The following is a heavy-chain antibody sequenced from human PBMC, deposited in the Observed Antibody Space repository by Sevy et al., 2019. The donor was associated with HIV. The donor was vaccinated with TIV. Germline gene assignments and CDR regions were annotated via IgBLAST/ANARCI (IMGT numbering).Heavy chain of an antibody. CDR1: GFPFSNFA. J-gene: IGHJ6*02. CDR3: AKRRVQSGLSGGGANYGMDV. V-gene: IGHV3-23*01. Sequence: GGSLRLSCAVSGFPFSNFAMSWVRQAPGKGLEWVSTLIGGGSRTYYADSVTGRFIISRDNSRNTRYLQMNSLRAEDTAIYYCAKRRVQSGLSGGGANYGMDVCGRGTTVTVSS. D-gene: IGHD2-8*02. CDR2: LIGGGSRT.